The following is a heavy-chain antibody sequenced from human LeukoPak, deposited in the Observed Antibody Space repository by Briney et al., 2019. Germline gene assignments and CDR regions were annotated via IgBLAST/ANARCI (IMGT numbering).Heavy chain of an antibody. CDR1: GFTFSDYY. D-gene: IGHD2-15*01. V-gene: IGHV3-11*01. J-gene: IGHJ4*02. CDR2: ISSSGSTI. CDR3: ARAPVTSCRGAFCYPFDI. Sequence: GGSLRLSCAASGFTFSDYYMSWIRKAPGQGLELVSSISSSGSTIYYADSVKGRFTISRDNAKNSLYLQMNSLRAEDTAVYYCARAPVTSCRGAFCYPFDIWGQGTLVTVSS.